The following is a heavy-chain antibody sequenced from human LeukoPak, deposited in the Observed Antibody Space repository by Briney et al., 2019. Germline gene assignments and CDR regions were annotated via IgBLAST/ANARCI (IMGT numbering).Heavy chain of an antibody. CDR3: ARGNECAFAY. J-gene: IGHJ4*02. V-gene: IGHV3-74*01. D-gene: IGHD2-8*01. CDR2: INTDGSST. CDR1: GVTFSSYW. Sequence: GGSLRLSCAAAGVTFSSYWMHWVRQAPGKGLVWVSRINTDGSSTIYADSVKGRFTISSENAKNTPYLQMNSLRADETAVYACARGNECAFAYWDQGTLVTVSS.